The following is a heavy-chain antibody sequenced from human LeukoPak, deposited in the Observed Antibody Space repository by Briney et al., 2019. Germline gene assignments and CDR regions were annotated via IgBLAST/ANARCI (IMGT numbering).Heavy chain of an antibody. J-gene: IGHJ4*02. D-gene: IGHD4-17*01. CDR3: AKDLRYYFDY. Sequence: GGSLRLSCAASGFTFTSHVMSWVRQAPGKGLEWVSALSGSGASTYYANSVKGRFAISRDSSKNTLYLQMNSLSAEDTAVYYCAKDLRYYFDYWGQGTLVTVSS. V-gene: IGHV3-23*01. CDR1: GFTFTSHV. CDR2: LSGSGAST.